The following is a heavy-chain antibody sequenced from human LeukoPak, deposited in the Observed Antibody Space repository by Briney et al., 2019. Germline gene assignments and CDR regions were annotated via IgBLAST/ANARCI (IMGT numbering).Heavy chain of an antibody. J-gene: IGHJ4*02. D-gene: IGHD1-26*01. Sequence: GGCLRLSCAASGFSFSSYGMHWVRQTPGKGLEWVADISYDGSNKYYADSVKGRFTISRDNSKNTLYLQMNSLRAEDTAVYYCAQVGANLPFDYWGQGTLVTVSS. V-gene: IGHV3-30*18. CDR3: AQVGANLPFDY. CDR2: ISYDGSNK. CDR1: GFSFSSYG.